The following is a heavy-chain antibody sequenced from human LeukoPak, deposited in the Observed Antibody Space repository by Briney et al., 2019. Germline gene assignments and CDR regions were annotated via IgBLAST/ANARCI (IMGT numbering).Heavy chain of an antibody. CDR1: GYTFISHG. CDR2: INAYNGHT. Sequence: GASVKVSCKASGYTFISHGTTWVRQAPGQGLEWVGWINAYNGHTNYVQNLQGRATMTTDTSTSTAYMELRSLRSDDTAVYYCARGEYNYFDYWGQGTLVTVSS. CDR3: ARGEYNYFDY. J-gene: IGHJ4*02. D-gene: IGHD2/OR15-2a*01. V-gene: IGHV1-18*01.